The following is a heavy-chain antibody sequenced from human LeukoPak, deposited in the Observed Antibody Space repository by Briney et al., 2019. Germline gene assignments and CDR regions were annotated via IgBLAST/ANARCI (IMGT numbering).Heavy chain of an antibody. CDR3: ARWGPYDILTGRIN. J-gene: IGHJ4*02. Sequence: GGSLRLSCAASGFTFSSYWMSWVRRAPGKGLEWVANIKQDGSEKYYVDSVKGRFTISRDNAKNSLYLQMNSLRAEDTAVYYCARWGPYDILTGRINWGQGTLVTVSS. V-gene: IGHV3-7*03. D-gene: IGHD3-9*01. CDR1: GFTFSSYW. CDR2: IKQDGSEK.